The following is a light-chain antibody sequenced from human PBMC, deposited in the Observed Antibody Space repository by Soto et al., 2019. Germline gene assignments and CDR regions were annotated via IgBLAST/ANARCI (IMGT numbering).Light chain of an antibody. CDR1: SSDVGGYNY. CDR2: EVS. J-gene: IGLJ1*01. V-gene: IGLV2-14*01. CDR3: SSYTSSSTLV. Sequence: QSALTQPASVSGSPGQSSTISCTGTSSDVGGYNYVSWYQQHPGKAPKLMIYEVSNRPSGVSNRFSGSKSGNTASLTISGLQAEDEADYYCSSYTSSSTLVFGTRTKLTVL.